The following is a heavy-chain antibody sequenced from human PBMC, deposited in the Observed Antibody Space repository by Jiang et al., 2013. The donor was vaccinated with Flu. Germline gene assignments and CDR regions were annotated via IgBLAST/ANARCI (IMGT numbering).Heavy chain of an antibody. V-gene: IGHV3-30*03. J-gene: IGHJ4*02. CDR1: GFTFSSYG. Sequence: PGRSLRLSCAGSGFTFSSYGMHWVRQAPGKGLEWVAVIAHDGSNENYGDSVKGRFTISRDNSKNTLFLQMDSLRVEDTAVYYCARDNNHWTDFDFWGQGTLVTVSS. CDR2: IAHDGSNE. CDR3: ARDNNHWTDFDF. D-gene: IGHD1-1*01.